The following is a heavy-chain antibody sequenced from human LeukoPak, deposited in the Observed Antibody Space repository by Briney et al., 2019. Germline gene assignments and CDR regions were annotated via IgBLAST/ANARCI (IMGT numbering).Heavy chain of an antibody. CDR1: GFTFSSYS. J-gene: IGHJ6*02. D-gene: IGHD1/OR15-1a*01. V-gene: IGHV3-21*01. Sequence: PGGSQRLSCAASGFTFSSYSMNWVRQAPGKGLEWVSSISSSSSYIYYADSVKGRFTISRDNAKNSLYLQMNSLRAEDTAVYYCAKTPGEQTAGYYGMDVWGQGTTVTVSS. CDR2: ISSSSSYI. CDR3: AKTPGEQTAGYYGMDV.